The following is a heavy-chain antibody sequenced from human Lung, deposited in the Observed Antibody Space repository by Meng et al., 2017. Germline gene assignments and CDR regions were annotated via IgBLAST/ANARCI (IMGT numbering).Heavy chain of an antibody. D-gene: IGHD3-10*01. J-gene: IGHJ4*02. CDR2: LIVGGEKG. V-gene: IGHV1-69*01. CDR1: GGSFSSHT. CDR3: AMGRRNETLFDY. Sequence: QVQLVQSGAEVKKPGSSVKVSCKTSGGSFSSHTFSWVRQAPVQGLEWMGGLIVGGEKGKAEPRFQDRVTFTADESTSTAYMEMSSLTFDDTAVYFCAMGRRNETLFDYWGQG.